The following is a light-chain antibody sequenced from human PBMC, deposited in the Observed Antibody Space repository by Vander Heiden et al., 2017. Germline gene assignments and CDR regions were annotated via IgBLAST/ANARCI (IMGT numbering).Light chain of an antibody. CDR3: HQEGSSVYT. J-gene: IGKJ2*01. CDR2: GAS. Sequence: EIVLTQSPGTLSLSPGERATLSCRASQSVSSSYLAWYQQKPGQAPRLLIYGASSRVTRIPDRFSPSGSGTDFTLTISRLEPAHIAVYYCHQEGSSVYTFHQATSLE. CDR1: QSVSSSY. V-gene: IGKV3-20*01.